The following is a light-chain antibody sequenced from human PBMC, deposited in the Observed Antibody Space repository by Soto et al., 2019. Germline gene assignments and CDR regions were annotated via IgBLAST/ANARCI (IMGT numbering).Light chain of an antibody. CDR3: QQRRYWPAT. J-gene: IGKJ1*01. V-gene: IGKV3D-20*02. CDR1: QSVSSSY. Sequence: EIVLTQSPGTLSLSPGERATLSCRASQSVSSSYLAWYQQKPGQAPRLLIYGASSRATGIPDRFSGSGSGTDFTLTISRLEPEDFAVYYCQQRRYWPATFGQGPKVAIK. CDR2: GAS.